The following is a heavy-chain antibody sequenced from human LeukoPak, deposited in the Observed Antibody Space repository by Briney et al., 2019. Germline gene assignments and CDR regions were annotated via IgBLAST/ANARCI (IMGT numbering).Heavy chain of an antibody. CDR2: ISGSSSYI. D-gene: IGHD3-16*02. V-gene: IGHV3-21*01. Sequence: GGSLRLSCTASGFTFGDYVMSWVRQAPGKGLEWVSSISGSSSYIYYADSVKGRFTISRHNAKNSLYLQMNSLRAEDTAVYYCARVPAGVIGMKDAFDIWGQGTMVTVSS. CDR1: GFTFGDYV. J-gene: IGHJ3*02. CDR3: ARVPAGVIGMKDAFDI.